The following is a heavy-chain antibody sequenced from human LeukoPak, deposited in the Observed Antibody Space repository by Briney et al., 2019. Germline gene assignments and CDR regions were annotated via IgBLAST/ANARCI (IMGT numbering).Heavy chain of an antibody. CDR3: GRPALGASGQ. D-gene: IGHD6-19*01. CDR1: GFSFSTHW. V-gene: IGHV3-74*01. CDR2: IKSDGSAT. Sequence: QPGGSLRLSCAASGFSFSTHWMHWVRQAPGKGLVYVAQIKSDGSATAYADSVKGRFTISRDNAKNTLYLEMSSLRAEDTAVYYCGRPALGASGQWGQGTLVNVLS. J-gene: IGHJ4*02.